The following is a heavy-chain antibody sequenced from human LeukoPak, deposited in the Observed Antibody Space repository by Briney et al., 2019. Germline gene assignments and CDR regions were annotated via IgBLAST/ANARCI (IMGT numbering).Heavy chain of an antibody. CDR2: INHSGST. CDR3: ARAHKVLSGGRPEVLDY. D-gene: IGHD2-15*01. CDR1: GGSISSYY. Sequence: SETLSLTCTVSGGSISSYYWSWIRQPPGKGLEWIGEINHSGSTNYNPSLKSRVTISVDTSKNQFSLKLSSVTAADTAVYYCARAHKVLSGGRPEVLDYWGQGTLVTVSS. V-gene: IGHV4-34*01. J-gene: IGHJ4*02.